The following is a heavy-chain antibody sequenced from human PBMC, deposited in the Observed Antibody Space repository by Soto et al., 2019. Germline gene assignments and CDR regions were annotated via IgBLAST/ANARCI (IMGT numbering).Heavy chain of an antibody. CDR2: IYYTGST. J-gene: IGHJ6*02. Sequence: SETLSLTCTVSGGSISSGNYHWSWIRQHPGKGLEWLGCIYYTGSTYYNPSLKRRVTISSDTSKNQFSLRLSSVTAADTAVYYCARDGGYYGSGSWTRSSYGMDVWGRGTTVTVSS. CDR1: GGSISSGNYH. D-gene: IGHD3-10*01. CDR3: ARDGGYYGSGSWTRSSYGMDV. V-gene: IGHV4-31*03.